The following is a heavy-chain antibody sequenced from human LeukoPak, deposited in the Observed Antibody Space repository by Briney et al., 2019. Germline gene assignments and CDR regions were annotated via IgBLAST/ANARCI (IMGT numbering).Heavy chain of an antibody. CDR1: GYTFTGYY. V-gene: IGHV1-2*02. CDR2: INPNSGGT. J-gene: IGHJ4*02. CDR3: ARAKEKAAAGITAGY. D-gene: IGHD6-13*01. Sequence: ASVKVSCKASGYTFTGYYMHWVRQAPGQGLEWMGWINPNSGGTNYAQKFQGRVTMTRDTSISTAYMELSRLRSDDTAVYYCARAKEKAAAGITAGYWGQGTLVTVSS.